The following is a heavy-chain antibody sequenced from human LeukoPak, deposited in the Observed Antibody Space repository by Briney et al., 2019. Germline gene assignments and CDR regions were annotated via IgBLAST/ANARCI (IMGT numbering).Heavy chain of an antibody. Sequence: PGGSVTLSCPASRFTFRRYAMHWLRQAPGKGLDLVALISKDGSNKYYADSVKGRFSIFRDNSKNTLYLQMNSLRAEDTAVYYCTRDDYYDSSDKPLTAFDIWGQGTMVTVSS. J-gene: IGHJ3*02. V-gene: IGHV3-30-3*01. CDR3: TRDDYYDSSDKPLTAFDI. CDR2: ISKDGSNK. CDR1: RFTFRRYA. D-gene: IGHD3-22*01.